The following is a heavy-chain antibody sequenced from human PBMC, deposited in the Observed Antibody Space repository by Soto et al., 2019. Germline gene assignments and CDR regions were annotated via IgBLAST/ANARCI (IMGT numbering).Heavy chain of an antibody. CDR1: GGTFSSYT. CDR2: IIPILGIA. J-gene: IGHJ4*02. Sequence: SVKVSCKASGGTFSSYTISWVRQAPGQGLEWMGRIIPILGIANYAQKFQGRVTITADKSTSTAYMELSSLRSEDTAVYYCARKDSRGPPVDYWGQGTLVTVSS. V-gene: IGHV1-69*02. D-gene: IGHD3-22*01. CDR3: ARKDSRGPPVDY.